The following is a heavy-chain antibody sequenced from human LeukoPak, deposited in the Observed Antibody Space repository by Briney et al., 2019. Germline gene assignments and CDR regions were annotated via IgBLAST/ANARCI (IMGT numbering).Heavy chain of an antibody. CDR1: GYTFTDYY. V-gene: IGHV1-69-2*01. D-gene: IGHD5-18*01. CDR2: VDPEDGET. J-gene: IGHJ4*02. CDR3: ARGGYGYVTLDY. Sequence: ASVKISCKVSGYTFTDYYMHWVQQAPGKGLEWMGLVDPEDGETIYAEKFQGRVTITADTSTDTAYMELRSLRSDDTAVYYCARGGYGYVTLDYWGQGTLVTVSS.